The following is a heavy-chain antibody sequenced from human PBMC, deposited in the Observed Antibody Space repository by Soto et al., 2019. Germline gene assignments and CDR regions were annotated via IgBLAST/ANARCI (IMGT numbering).Heavy chain of an antibody. J-gene: IGHJ4*02. CDR1: GFTFYDFA. V-gene: IGHV3-9*01. CDR2: ISGTRNII. D-gene: IGHD2-15*01. CDR3: VKDMYEGSSGGSLDY. Sequence: DVQLVESGGGLVQPGRSLRLSCAASGFTFYDFAMHWVRQAPGKGLAWVSRISGTRNIIDYADSVKGRFIISRDNANNSLYLQMNSLRPEDTAFYYCVKDMYEGSSGGSLDYWGQGTLVTVSS.